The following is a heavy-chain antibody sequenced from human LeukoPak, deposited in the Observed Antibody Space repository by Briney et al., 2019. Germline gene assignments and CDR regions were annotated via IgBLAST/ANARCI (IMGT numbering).Heavy chain of an antibody. Sequence: PGGSLRLSCAASGFTFSALGMHWVRQAPGKGLEWVAVLSYDGSNEYYADSVKGRFTISRDNAKNSLYLQMNSLRAEDTAVYYCARGGGNFDYWGQGTLVTVSS. CDR2: LSYDGSNE. D-gene: IGHD2-15*01. CDR1: GFTFSALG. V-gene: IGHV3-30*03. J-gene: IGHJ4*02. CDR3: ARGGGNFDY.